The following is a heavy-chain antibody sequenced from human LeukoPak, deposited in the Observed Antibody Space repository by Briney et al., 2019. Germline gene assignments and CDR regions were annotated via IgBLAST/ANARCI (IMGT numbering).Heavy chain of an antibody. J-gene: IGHJ4*02. CDR2: SNPNSGGR. V-gene: IGHV1-2*06. CDR1: GYSFTSYY. CDR3: ARGPVLLDYGDS. Sequence: GASVNVSCKGSGYSFTSYYMHWVRQGPGQGLEWMVRSNPNSGGRNSAQQFKGRVTMTRDTSISTAYMDLSRLRSHDPAVYYCARGPVLLDYGDSWGQGTLVTVSS.